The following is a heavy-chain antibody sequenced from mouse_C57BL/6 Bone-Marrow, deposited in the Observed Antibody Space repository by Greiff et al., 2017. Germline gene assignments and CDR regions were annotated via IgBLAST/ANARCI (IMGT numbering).Heavy chain of an antibody. Sequence: QVQLQQSGAELVKPGASVKLSCKASGYTFTSYWMQWVKQRPGQGLEWIGEIDPSDSYTNYNQKVKGKATLTVDTSSSTAYMQLSSLTSEDSAVYYCARSPYYYYGRGFAYWGQGTLVTVSA. CDR3: ARSPYYYYGRGFAY. CDR1: GYTFTSYW. J-gene: IGHJ3*01. V-gene: IGHV1-50*01. D-gene: IGHD1-1*01. CDR2: IDPSDSYT.